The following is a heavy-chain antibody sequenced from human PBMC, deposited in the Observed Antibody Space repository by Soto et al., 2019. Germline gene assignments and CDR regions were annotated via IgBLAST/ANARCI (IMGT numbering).Heavy chain of an antibody. CDR1: GFTSSNAW. J-gene: IGHJ4*02. D-gene: IGHD2-15*01. Sequence: GGSLRLSCRGSGFTSSNAWMSWVRQAPGKGLEWVGRIKSKRYGETSEYAAPMKGRFTISRDDSKNTLFLQMNSLRGEDTAVYYCVKKQVARRRVPYYYDSWGQGALVTISS. V-gene: IGHV3-15*01. CDR2: IKSKRYGETS. CDR3: VKKQVARRRVPYYYDS.